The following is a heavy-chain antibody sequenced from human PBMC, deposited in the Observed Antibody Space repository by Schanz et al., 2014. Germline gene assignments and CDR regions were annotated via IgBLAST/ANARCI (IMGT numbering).Heavy chain of an antibody. J-gene: IGHJ4*02. Sequence: EVQLVESGGGLVQPGGSLRLSCAVSGFIVRSNYMTWVRQAPGKGLEWVSFVHPGGSTYYPDSVKGRFTISRDSSKNTLYLQMNSLRPEDTAFYYCAKNQYDDVDLSSFYFDFWGQGTLVTVSS. V-gene: IGHV3-66*01. CDR3: AKNQYDDVDLSSFYFDF. CDR2: VHPGGST. CDR1: GFIVRSNY. D-gene: IGHD3-10*02.